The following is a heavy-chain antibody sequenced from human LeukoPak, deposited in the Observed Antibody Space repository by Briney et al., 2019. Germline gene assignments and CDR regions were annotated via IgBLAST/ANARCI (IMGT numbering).Heavy chain of an antibody. J-gene: IGHJ5*02. D-gene: IGHD2-15*01. CDR2: IYPVNSDT. V-gene: IGHV5-51*01. CDR3: ARIVGYCSGGSCYPNWFDP. Sequence: GESLKISCKGSGYSFTSYWIGWVRQMPGKGLEWMGIIYPVNSDTRYSPSFQGQVTISADKSVTTAYLQWSSLKASDTAMYYCARIVGYCSGGSCYPNWFDPWGQGTLVTVSS. CDR1: GYSFTSYW.